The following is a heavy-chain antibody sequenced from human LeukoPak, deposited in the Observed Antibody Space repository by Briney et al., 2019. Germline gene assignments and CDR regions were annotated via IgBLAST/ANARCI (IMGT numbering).Heavy chain of an antibody. D-gene: IGHD5-18*01. CDR3: ATKYSYGFPVDY. J-gene: IGHJ4*02. Sequence: GSLRLSCAASGFTFSNYVMSWVRQAPGKGLEWIGEINHSGSTNYSPSLKSRVTISVDTSKNQFSLKLSSVTAADTAVYYCATKYSYGFPVDYWGQGTLVTVSS. CDR1: GFTFSNYV. V-gene: IGHV4-34*08. CDR2: INHSGST.